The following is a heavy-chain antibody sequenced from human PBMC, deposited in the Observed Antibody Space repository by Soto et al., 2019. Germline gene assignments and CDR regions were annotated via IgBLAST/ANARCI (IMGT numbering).Heavy chain of an antibody. CDR1: GGTFSSYA. Sequence: QVQLVQSGAEVKKPGSSVKVSCKASGGTFSSYAISWVRQAPGQGLEWMGGTIPIFGTANYAQKFQGRVTITADESTSTAYMELSSLRSEDTAVYYCARPRIAAPFYYYYGMDVWGQGTTVTVSS. V-gene: IGHV1-69*01. CDR3: ARPRIAAPFYYYYGMDV. CDR2: TIPIFGTA. J-gene: IGHJ6*02. D-gene: IGHD6-6*01.